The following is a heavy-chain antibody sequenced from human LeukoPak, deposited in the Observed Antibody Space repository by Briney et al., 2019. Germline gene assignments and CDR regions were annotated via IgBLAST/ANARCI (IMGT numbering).Heavy chain of an antibody. V-gene: IGHV4-34*01. Sequence: GSLRLSCAASGFTFDDYGMSWVRQAPGKGLEWIGEINHSGSTNYNPSLKSRVTISVDTSKNQFSLKLSSVTAADTAVYYCARHLFSVAGTGGYFDYWGQGTLVTVSS. D-gene: IGHD6-19*01. CDR2: INHSGST. J-gene: IGHJ4*02. CDR1: GFTFDDYG. CDR3: ARHLFSVAGTGGYFDY.